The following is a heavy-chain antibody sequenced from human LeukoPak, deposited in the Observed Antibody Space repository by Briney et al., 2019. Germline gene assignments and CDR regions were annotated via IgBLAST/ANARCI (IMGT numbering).Heavy chain of an antibody. Sequence: PGRSLRLSCAASGFTFSSYGMRWVRQAPGKGLEWVAVISYDGSNKYYADSVKGRFTISRDNSKNTLYLQMNSLRAEDTAVYYCAKGARYDILTGDYWGQGTLVTVSS. D-gene: IGHD3-9*01. CDR1: GFTFSSYG. J-gene: IGHJ4*02. V-gene: IGHV3-30*18. CDR3: AKGARYDILTGDY. CDR2: ISYDGSNK.